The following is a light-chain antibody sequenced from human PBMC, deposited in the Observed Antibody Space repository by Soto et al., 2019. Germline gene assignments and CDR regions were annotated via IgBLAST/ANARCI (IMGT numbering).Light chain of an antibody. CDR2: ESS. J-gene: IGKJ1*01. CDR3: QQYGSSRT. Sequence: EIVLTQSPATLSVSPGERATLSCRASQSVDNYLDWYQQKPGQAPRLLIYESSSRATGIPDRFSGSGSGTDFTLTISRLEPEDFAVYYCQQYGSSRTFGQGTKVDIK. V-gene: IGKV3-20*01. CDR1: QSVDNY.